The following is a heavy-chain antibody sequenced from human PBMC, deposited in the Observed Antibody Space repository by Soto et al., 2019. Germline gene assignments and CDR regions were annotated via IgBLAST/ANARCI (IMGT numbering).Heavy chain of an antibody. Sequence: QVQLVQSGAEVKKPGSSVKVSCKASGGTFSSHGIFWVRQAPGQGLEWMGGIIPFFGAANYAQKFKGRVTITADESTNTAYMELSRLRSDDTDVYYCARGAVYLSSGYYYFDYWGRGTLVTVSS. CDR3: ARGAVYLSSGYYYFDY. J-gene: IGHJ4*02. D-gene: IGHD6-19*01. CDR2: IIPFFGAA. CDR1: GGTFSSHG. V-gene: IGHV1-69*01.